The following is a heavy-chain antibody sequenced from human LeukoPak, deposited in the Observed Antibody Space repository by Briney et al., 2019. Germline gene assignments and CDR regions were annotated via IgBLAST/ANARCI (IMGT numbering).Heavy chain of an antibody. V-gene: IGHV1-18*01. CDR2: ISAYNGHT. D-gene: IGHD1-26*01. Sequence: ASVKVSCKGSGYPFSSYGITWVRQAPGRGLEWVGWISAYNGHTQYGQNVQGRVTMTTETSTTTAYLELRNLTSDDTAVYFCASGAYYPFDFWGQGTLVTVSS. CDR1: GYPFSSYG. J-gene: IGHJ4*02. CDR3: ASGAYYPFDF.